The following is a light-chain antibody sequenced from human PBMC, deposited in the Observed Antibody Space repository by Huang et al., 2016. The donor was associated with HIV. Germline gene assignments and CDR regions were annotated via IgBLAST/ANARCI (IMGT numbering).Light chain of an antibody. CDR3: QQYAGSPWT. Sequence: EIVLTQSPGTLSLSPGERATLSCRASPSISADYFAWYQQKPGQAPRLLIYAASSTATGIPDRFSGSGSGTDFTLTIDRLEPEDFAVYFCQQYAGSPWTFGQGTKVEIK. CDR1: PSISADY. CDR2: AAS. J-gene: IGKJ1*01. V-gene: IGKV3-20*01.